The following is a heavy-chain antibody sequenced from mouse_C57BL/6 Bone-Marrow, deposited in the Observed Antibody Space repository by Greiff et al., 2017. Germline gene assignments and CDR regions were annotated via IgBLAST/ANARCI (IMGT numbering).Heavy chain of an antibody. CDR2: INPNNGGT. J-gene: IGHJ3*01. CDR3: ARWSSSSAWFAY. Sequence: QVQLQQPGAELVKPGASVKMSCKASGYTFTSYWITWVKQRPGQGLEWIGDINPNNGGTSYNQKFKGKATLTVDKSSSTAYMELRSLTSEDSAVYYCARWSSSSAWFAYWGQGTLVTVSA. CDR1: GYTFTSYW. V-gene: IGHV1-55*01. D-gene: IGHD1-1*01.